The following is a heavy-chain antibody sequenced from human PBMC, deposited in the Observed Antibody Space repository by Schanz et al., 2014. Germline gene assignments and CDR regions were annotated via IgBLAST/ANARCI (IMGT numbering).Heavy chain of an antibody. Sequence: QVQLQQWGAGLLKPSETLSLTCAFSGGSFSGYWWTWVRQSPGKGLEWIGEVNHGGYTNYNPSLKSRATISVDTSKNQFFLKLSSVAAADTAVYYCARHLAESAAAAFDSWGQGTLVAVSS. CDR3: ARHLAESAAAAFDS. CDR2: VNHGGYT. D-gene: IGHD2-2*01. CDR1: GGSFSGYW. V-gene: IGHV4-34*01. J-gene: IGHJ4*02.